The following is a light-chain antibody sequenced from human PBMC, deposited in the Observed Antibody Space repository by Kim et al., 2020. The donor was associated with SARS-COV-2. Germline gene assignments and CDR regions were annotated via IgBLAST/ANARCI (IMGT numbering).Light chain of an antibody. Sequence: QSALTQPPSASGSPGQSVTISCTGTSSDIGGYNYVSWYQQHPGKAPKLMIYEVTKRPSGVPDRFSGSKSANTASLTVSGLQAEDEADYFCSSYAGSNYFVVFGGGTQLTVL. J-gene: IGLJ2*01. V-gene: IGLV2-8*01. CDR1: SSDIGGYNY. CDR3: SSYAGSNYFVV. CDR2: EVT.